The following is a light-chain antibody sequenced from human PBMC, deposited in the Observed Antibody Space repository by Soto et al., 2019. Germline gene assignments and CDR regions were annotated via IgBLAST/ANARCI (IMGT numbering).Light chain of an antibody. CDR2: AVS. V-gene: IGKV3-15*01. J-gene: IGKJ1*01. CDR3: QQYNKWPPWT. CDR1: QSVRNN. Sequence: EIVMTQSPVTLSVSPGEGATLFCRASQSVRNNLAWYQQKPGLAPRLLIYAVSTRANGVPARFSGNGSETEFTLTISGLQSDDFALYYCQQYNKWPPWTFGQGPKVEI.